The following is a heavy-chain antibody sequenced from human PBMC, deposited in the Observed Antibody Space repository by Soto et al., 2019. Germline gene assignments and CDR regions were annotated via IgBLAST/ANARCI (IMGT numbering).Heavy chain of an antibody. V-gene: IGHV3-11*06. Sequence: GGSLRLSCAASGLNFGLSFMIWMRQRPGKGLEWVSFISHNSDYTNYADSVKGRFTISRDNAKNSLYLQMNSLRAEDTAVYYCARDLDPIAVAGTGFDYWGQGTLVTVSS. CDR1: GLNFGLSF. CDR2: ISHNSDYT. CDR3: ARDLDPIAVAGTGFDY. D-gene: IGHD6-19*01. J-gene: IGHJ4*02.